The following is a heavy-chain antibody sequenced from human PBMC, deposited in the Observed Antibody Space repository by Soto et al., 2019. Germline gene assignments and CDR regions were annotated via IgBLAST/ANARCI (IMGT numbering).Heavy chain of an antibody. CDR2: ISGSGGST. CDR1: GFTFSSYP. V-gene: IGHV3-23*01. CDR3: AKKSCSGGSCYSGYYYGLDV. D-gene: IGHD2-15*01. J-gene: IGHJ6*02. Sequence: GSLRLSCAASGFTFSSYPMSWVRQAPGKGLEWVSAISGSGGSTYYADSVKGRFTISRDNSKNTVDLQMNSLRVEDTAVYYCAKKSCSGGSCYSGYYYGLDVWGQGTTVTVSS.